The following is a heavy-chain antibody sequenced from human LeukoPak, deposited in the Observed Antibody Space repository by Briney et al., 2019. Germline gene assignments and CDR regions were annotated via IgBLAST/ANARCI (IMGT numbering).Heavy chain of an antibody. D-gene: IGHD2-15*01. CDR2: ISGSGGST. J-gene: IGHJ4*02. V-gene: IGHV3-23*01. Sequence: GGSLRLSCAASGFTVSSNYMSWVRQAPGKGLEWVSAISGSGGSTYYADSVKGRFTISRDNSKNTLYLQMNSLRAEDTAVYYCAKNEDIVVVVAATFDYWGQGTLVTVSS. CDR3: AKNEDIVVVVAATFDY. CDR1: GFTVSSNY.